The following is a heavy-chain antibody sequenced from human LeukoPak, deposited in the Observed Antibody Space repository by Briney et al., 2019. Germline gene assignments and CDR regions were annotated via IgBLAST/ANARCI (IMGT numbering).Heavy chain of an antibody. Sequence: GGSLRLSCAASGFTFSSYWMHWVRQAPGKGLVWVSRINSDGRSTSYADSVKGRFTISRDNAKNTLHLQMNSLRAEDTAVYYCATPRGSGSYLAFDYWGQGTLVTVSS. J-gene: IGHJ4*02. CDR1: GFTFSSYW. CDR3: ATPRGSGSYLAFDY. D-gene: IGHD1-26*01. CDR2: INSDGRST. V-gene: IGHV3-74*01.